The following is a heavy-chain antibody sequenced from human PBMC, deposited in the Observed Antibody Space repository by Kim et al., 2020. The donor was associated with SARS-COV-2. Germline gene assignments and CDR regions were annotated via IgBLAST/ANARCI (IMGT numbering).Heavy chain of an antibody. CDR3: AREALPDSSGYYYGGYFQH. J-gene: IGHJ1*01. CDR1: GYTFTSYG. D-gene: IGHD3-22*01. CDR2: ISAYNGNT. V-gene: IGHV1-18*04. Sequence: ASVKVSCKASGYTFTSYGISWVRQAPGQGLEWMGWISAYNGNTNYAQKLQGRVTMTTDTSTSTAYMELRSLRSDDTAVYYCAREALPDSSGYYYGGYFQHWGQGTLVTVSS.